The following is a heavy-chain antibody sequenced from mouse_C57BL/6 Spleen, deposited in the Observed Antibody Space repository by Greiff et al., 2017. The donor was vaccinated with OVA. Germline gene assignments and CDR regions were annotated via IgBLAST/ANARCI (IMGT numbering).Heavy chain of an antibody. CDR3: ARSHYGHGGYFDV. CDR2: IYPGSGST. V-gene: IGHV1-55*01. J-gene: IGHJ1*03. CDR1: GYTFTSSW. Sequence: QVQLQQPGAELVKPGASVRMSCKASGYTFTSSWITGVKQRPGQGLEWIGDIYPGSGSTNYNEKFKSKATLTVDTSSSTAYMQLSSLTSEDAAVDYCARSHYGHGGYFDVWGTGTTVTVSS. D-gene: IGHD1-1*02.